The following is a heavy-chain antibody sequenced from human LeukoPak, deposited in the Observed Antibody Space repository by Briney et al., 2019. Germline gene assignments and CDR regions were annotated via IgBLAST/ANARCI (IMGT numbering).Heavy chain of an antibody. CDR1: GVTFDDCT. J-gene: IGHJ4*02. Sequence: GGSLRLSCAASGVTFDDCTMHWVRQAPGKGLEWVSSISWNSGSIAYADSVKGRFTISRDNAKNSLFLQMNSLRAEDTAFYYCAKGLVGTTTFMDYWGQGTLVTVSS. CDR2: ISWNSGSI. V-gene: IGHV3-9*01. CDR3: AKGLVGTTTFMDY. D-gene: IGHD1-26*01.